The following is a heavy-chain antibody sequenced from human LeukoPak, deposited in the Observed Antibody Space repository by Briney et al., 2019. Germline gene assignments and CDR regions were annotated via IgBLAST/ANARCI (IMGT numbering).Heavy chain of an antibody. V-gene: IGHV4-39*01. Sequence: SETLSLTCTVSGGSIISGLYYWVLLRQPPGKGLEWIGSIYYGGSAYYNPSLKSRVTISVDTPKNQFSLKLSSVTAADTALDYCARSNSGSSRYWYLGLWGRGTLVTVSS. CDR1: GGSIISGLYY. D-gene: IGHD1-26*01. J-gene: IGHJ2*01. CDR2: IYYGGSA. CDR3: ARSNSGSSRYWYLGL.